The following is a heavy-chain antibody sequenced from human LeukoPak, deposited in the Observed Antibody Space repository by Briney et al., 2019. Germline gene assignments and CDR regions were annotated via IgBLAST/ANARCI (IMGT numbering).Heavy chain of an antibody. D-gene: IGHD6-6*01. CDR1: GGSISSYY. J-gene: IGHJ4*02. CDR3: ARVLSSSGADYYFDY. V-gene: IGHV4-4*07. CDR2: IYTSGST. Sequence: PSETLSLTCTVSGGSISSYYWSWIRQPAGKGLEWIGRIYTSGSTDYNPSLKSRVTMSVDTSKNQFSLKLSSVTAADTAVYYCARVLSSSGADYYFDYWGQGNPGHRLL.